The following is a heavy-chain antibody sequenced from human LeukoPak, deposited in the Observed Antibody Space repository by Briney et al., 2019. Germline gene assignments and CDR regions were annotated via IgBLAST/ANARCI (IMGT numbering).Heavy chain of an antibody. CDR2: ISWNSGSI. Sequence: GGSLRLSCAASGFTFDDYAMHWVRQAPGKGLEWVSGISWNSGSIGYADSVRGRFTISRDNVQNSLSLQMNSLRAEDTAVYYCARGQEGHFHYAMDVWGQGTTVTVSS. CDR3: ARGQEGHFHYAMDV. CDR1: GFTFDDYA. J-gene: IGHJ6*02. V-gene: IGHV3-9*01.